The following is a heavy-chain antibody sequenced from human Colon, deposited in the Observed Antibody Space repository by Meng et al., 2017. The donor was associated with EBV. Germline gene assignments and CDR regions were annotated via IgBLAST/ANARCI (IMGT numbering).Heavy chain of an antibody. J-gene: IGHJ4*02. Sequence: PGSGPEPVRPSGPPSRRGSVSGESVSRGYYHGGWSRQSPGKGLEWLGSFYFDGAIYYNPSLESRLTISKDTSKNQFSLRLTSRTAADTAVYYCARRQGGAAFDYWGQGTLVTVSS. D-gene: IGHD1-26*01. CDR1: GESVSRGYYH. CDR2: FYFDGAI. CDR3: ARRQGGAAFDY. V-gene: IGHV4-39*07.